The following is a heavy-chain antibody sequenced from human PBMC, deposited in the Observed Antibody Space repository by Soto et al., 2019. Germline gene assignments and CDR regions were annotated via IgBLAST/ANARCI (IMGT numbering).Heavy chain of an antibody. CDR1: GFTFSGNV. CDR2: ISYDGSNQ. CDR3: ARDRGHSDFWLGYPTGWFDT. V-gene: IGHV3-30-3*01. J-gene: IGHJ5*02. Sequence: PGGSLRLSCAASGFTFSGNVMHWVRQAPGKGLEWVAVISYDGSNQYYPDSVKGRFTISRDNSKSTLYLQLNSLKPEDTAVYYCARDRGHSDFWLGYPTGWFDTWGQGTLVTVSS. D-gene: IGHD3-3*01.